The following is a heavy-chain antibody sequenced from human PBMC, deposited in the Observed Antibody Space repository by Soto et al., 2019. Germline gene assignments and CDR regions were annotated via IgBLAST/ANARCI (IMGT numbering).Heavy chain of an antibody. CDR2: INHSGST. D-gene: IGHD5-12*01. CDR1: GGSFSGYY. J-gene: IGHJ4*02. V-gene: IGHV4-34*01. CDR3: ARVRGGYANFDY. Sequence: QVQLQQWGAGLLKPSETLSLTCAVYGGSFSGYYWSWIRQPPGKGLEWIGEINHSGSTNYNPSLMSRVTISVDTSKNQFSLKLSSVTAADTAVYYCARVRGGYANFDYWGQGTLVTVSS.